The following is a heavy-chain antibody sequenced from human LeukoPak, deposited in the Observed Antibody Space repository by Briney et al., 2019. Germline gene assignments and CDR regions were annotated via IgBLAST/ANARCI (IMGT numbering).Heavy chain of an antibody. D-gene: IGHD6-19*01. V-gene: IGHV3-11*01. Sequence: GGSLRLSCAASGLTFSDYYMSWIRQAPGKGLEWVSYISSSGSTIYYVDSVRGRFIISRDNAKNSLYLQMNSLRAEDTAVYYCAPNSIGWYRYGYWGQGTLVTVSS. CDR3: APNSIGWYRYGY. CDR2: ISSSGSTI. J-gene: IGHJ4*02. CDR1: GLTFSDYY.